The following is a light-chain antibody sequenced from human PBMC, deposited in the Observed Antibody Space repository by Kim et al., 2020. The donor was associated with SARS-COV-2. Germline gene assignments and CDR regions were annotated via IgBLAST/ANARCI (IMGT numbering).Light chain of an antibody. CDR1: QAISSY. V-gene: IGKV1-8*01. CDR2: AAS. J-gene: IGKJ1*01. CDR3: QQYYGYPWT. Sequence: ASTGDTVTITCRASQAISSYLAWFQQKPGRAPKLLIHAASTLESGVPSRFSGSGSGTDFTLTINCLRSEDFATYSCQQYYGYPWTFGQGTKVDIK.